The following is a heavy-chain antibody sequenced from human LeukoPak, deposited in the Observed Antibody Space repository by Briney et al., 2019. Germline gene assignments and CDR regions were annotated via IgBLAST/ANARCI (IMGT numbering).Heavy chain of an antibody. CDR3: AKLSSSYNWFDP. Sequence: SQTLSLTCAVSGGSMSSGGYSWSWIRQPPGKVLEFIGYIYHSGTTYYNPSLKSRVTMYVDRTKNQLSLKLSSVTAADTAVYYCAKLSSSYNWFDPWGQGTLVTVSS. CDR2: IYHSGTT. J-gene: IGHJ5*02. V-gene: IGHV4-30-2*01. D-gene: IGHD6-6*01. CDR1: GGSMSSGGYS.